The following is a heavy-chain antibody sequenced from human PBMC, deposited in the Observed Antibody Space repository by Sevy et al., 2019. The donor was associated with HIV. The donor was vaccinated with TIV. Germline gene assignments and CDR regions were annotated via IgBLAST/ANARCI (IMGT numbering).Heavy chain of an antibody. CDR3: ARDPGRYYGSGSYQPDDY. V-gene: IGHV4-4*07. D-gene: IGHD3-10*01. CDR1: GGSISSYY. J-gene: IGHJ4*02. Sequence: SETLSLTCTVSGGSISSYYWSWIRQPAGKGLEWIGRIYTSGSINYNPSLKSRVTMSVDTSKNQYSLKRSSVTAADTAVDDCARDPGRYYGSGSYQPDDYWGQGTLVTVSS. CDR2: IYTSGSI.